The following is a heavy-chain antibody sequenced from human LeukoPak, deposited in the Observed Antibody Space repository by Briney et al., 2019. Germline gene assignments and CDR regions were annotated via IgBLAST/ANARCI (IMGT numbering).Heavy chain of an antibody. D-gene: IGHD3-16*01. V-gene: IGHV3-23*01. J-gene: IGHJ4*02. CDR3: AKDGVVTITFDY. Sequence: PGGSLRLSCTASGFTFSSYAMSWVRQAPGKGLEWVSVISGSGGNTYYGDSVKGRFTISRDNSKNTLYLQMNSLRAEDTAVYYCAKDGVVTITFDYWGQGTLVTVSS. CDR1: GFTFSSYA. CDR2: ISGSGGNT.